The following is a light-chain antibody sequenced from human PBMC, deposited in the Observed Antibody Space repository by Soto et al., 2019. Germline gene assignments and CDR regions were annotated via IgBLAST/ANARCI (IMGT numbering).Light chain of an antibody. V-gene: IGKV3-20*01. CDR3: QQYPGYT. Sequence: EIVLTQSPGTLSLSPGERATLSCRASQSVSSSYLAWYQQKPGQAPRLLIYGASSRATGIPDRFSGSGSGTDFPLNISRLEPEDFAVYYCQQYPGYTFGQGTKLEIK. J-gene: IGKJ2*01. CDR2: GAS. CDR1: QSVSSSY.